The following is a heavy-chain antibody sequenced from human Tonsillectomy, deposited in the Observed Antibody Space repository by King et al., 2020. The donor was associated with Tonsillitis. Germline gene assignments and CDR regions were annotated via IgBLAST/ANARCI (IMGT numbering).Heavy chain of an antibody. Sequence: VQLQESGPGLVKPSQTLSLTCAVSGVSVSSGAYYWSWIRQHPGTGLEWIGYIYYTGITFYNPSLQSRITISLDTSKNQFSLKLSSVTAADTAVYYCARGDSYAGGGYYYLPPDFWGQGTLVTVSS. D-gene: IGHD3-22*01. CDR3: ARGDSYAGGGYYYLPPDF. CDR2: IYYTGIT. J-gene: IGHJ4*02. CDR1: GVSVSSGAYY. V-gene: IGHV4-31*11.